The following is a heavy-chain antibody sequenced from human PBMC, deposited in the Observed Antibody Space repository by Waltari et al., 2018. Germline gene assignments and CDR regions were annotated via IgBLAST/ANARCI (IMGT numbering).Heavy chain of an antibody. J-gene: IGHJ4*02. D-gene: IGHD3-3*01. CDR2: INPNRGST. CDR3: ASGTIFGWGSDY. Sequence: QVQLVQSGAEVKKPGASVKVSCKASGYTFTGYYMHWVRQAPGQGLEWMGWINPNRGSTNYEQKFQGRVTMTRETSISTAYMELSRLRSDDTAVYYCASGTIFGWGSDYWGQGTLVTVSS. V-gene: IGHV1-2*02. CDR1: GYTFTGYY.